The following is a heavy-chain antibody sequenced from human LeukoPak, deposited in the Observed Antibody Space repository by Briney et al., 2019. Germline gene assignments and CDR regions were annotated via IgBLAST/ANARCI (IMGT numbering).Heavy chain of an antibody. Sequence: ASVKVSCKASGYTFTSYYMHWVRQAPGQGLEWMGIINPSGGSTSYAQKFQGRVTMTRDTSTGTVYMELSSLRSEDTAVYYCARDLGVVVVPAAMGFDYWGQGTLVTVSS. CDR2: INPSGGST. CDR1: GYTFTSYY. CDR3: ARDLGVVVVPAAMGFDY. V-gene: IGHV1-46*01. J-gene: IGHJ4*02. D-gene: IGHD2-2*01.